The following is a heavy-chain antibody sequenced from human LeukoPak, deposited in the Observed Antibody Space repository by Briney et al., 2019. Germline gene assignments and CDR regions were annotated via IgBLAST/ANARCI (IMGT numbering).Heavy chain of an antibody. D-gene: IGHD1-1*01. J-gene: IGHJ6*02. CDR3: ARNGPHYYYYGMDV. Sequence: ASVKVSCKASGYTFTGYYMHWVRQAPGQGLERMGWINPNSGGTNYAQKFQGRVTMTRDTSISTAYMELSRLRSDDTAVYYCARNGPHYYYYGMDVWGQGITVTVSS. CDR2: INPNSGGT. V-gene: IGHV1-2*02. CDR1: GYTFTGYY.